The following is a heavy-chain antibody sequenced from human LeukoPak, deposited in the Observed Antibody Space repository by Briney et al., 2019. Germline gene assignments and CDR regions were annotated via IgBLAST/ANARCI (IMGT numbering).Heavy chain of an antibody. CDR1: GDSISSYY. CDR2: IYASGYT. J-gene: IGHJ4*02. D-gene: IGHD3-10*01. CDR3: ARNHIVTGTYFDS. V-gene: IGHV4-4*07. Sequence: PSETLSLTCTVSGDSISSYYWNWIRQPAGKGLEWIGRIYASGYTEYNPSLQTRVTMSVDTSKNEFSLKVDTVTAADMAVYFCARNHIVTGTYFDSWGQGILVTVSS.